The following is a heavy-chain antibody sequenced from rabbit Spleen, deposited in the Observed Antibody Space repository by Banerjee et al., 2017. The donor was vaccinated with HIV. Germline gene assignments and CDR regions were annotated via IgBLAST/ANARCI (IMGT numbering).Heavy chain of an antibody. CDR3: VRGASSSFSSYGMDL. CDR1: GFDLNSYG. V-gene: IGHV1S47*01. Sequence: QEQLVESGGGLVQPGGSLKLSCKASGFDLNSYGVSWVRQAPGKGLEWIAYIDPVFGVTYYATWVNGRFTISSQNAQNTLYLQLNSLTAADTATYFCVRGASSSFSSYGMDLWGPGTLVTVS. CDR2: IDPVFGVT. D-gene: IGHD1-1*01. J-gene: IGHJ6*01.